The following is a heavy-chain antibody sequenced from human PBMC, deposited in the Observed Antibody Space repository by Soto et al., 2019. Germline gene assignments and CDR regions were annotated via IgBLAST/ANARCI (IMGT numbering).Heavy chain of an antibody. Sequence: GGSLRLSCAASGFPFSIHGIHLVRQTPGKGLEWVALISDDGNENYADSVKGRFTISRDNSKNTVYLQMNNLRPEDTSVYYCAKGGGIHLTPFDPWGQGNRAPVSS. CDR2: ISDDGNE. CDR3: AKGGGIHLTPFDP. CDR1: GFPFSIHG. D-gene: IGHD2-21*01. J-gene: IGHJ5*02. V-gene: IGHV3-30*18.